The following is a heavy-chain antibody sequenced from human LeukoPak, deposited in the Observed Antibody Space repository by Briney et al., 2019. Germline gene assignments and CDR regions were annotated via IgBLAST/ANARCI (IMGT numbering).Heavy chain of an antibody. CDR2: INPSGGST. CDR1: GYNITSYG. J-gene: IGHJ4*02. Sequence: ASVKVSCKASGYNITSYGISWVRQAPGQGLEWMGIINPSGGSTSYAQKFQGGVTMTRDTSTSTVYMELSSLRSEDTAVYYCARDISPSRYDFWSGYYADYWGQGTLVTVSS. V-gene: IGHV1-46*01. D-gene: IGHD3-3*01. CDR3: ARDISPSRYDFWSGYYADY.